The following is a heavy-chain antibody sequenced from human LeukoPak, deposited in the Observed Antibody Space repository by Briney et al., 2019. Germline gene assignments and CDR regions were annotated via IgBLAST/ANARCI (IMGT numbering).Heavy chain of an antibody. CDR2: ISYDGSNK. D-gene: IGHD1-26*01. Sequence: GRSLRLSCAASGFTFSSYAMHWVRQAPGKGLEWVAVISYDGSNKYYADSVKGRFTISRDNSKNTLYLQMNSLRAEDTAVYYCARVSNSGSYDYYYMDVWGKGTTVTISS. CDR1: GFTFSSYA. J-gene: IGHJ6*03. V-gene: IGHV3-30*04. CDR3: ARVSNSGSYDYYYMDV.